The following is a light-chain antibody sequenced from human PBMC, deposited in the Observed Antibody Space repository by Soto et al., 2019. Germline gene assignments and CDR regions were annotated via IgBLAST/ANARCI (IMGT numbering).Light chain of an antibody. V-gene: IGKV3-15*01. J-gene: IGKJ1*01. CDR2: GAS. Sequence: EIVMTQSPATLSMSPGERVTLSCRASQSVSSSLAWNQQKPGQAPRLLIYGASTRATGVPDRFSGSGSGTEFTLTISSLQSEEFAVYYCQQYNKWPWTFGQGTKVESK. CDR1: QSVSSS. CDR3: QQYNKWPWT.